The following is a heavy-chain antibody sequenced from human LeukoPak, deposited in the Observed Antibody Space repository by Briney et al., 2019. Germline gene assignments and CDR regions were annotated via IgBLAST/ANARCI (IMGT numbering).Heavy chain of an antibody. CDR3: ARDIGIAVAGIFDY. CDR1: GFTFSTYW. D-gene: IGHD6-19*01. CDR2: IKWDGIEK. J-gene: IGHJ4*02. Sequence: GGSLRLSCAASGFTFSTYWMTWVRQAPGKGLEWVANIKWDGIEKYYVDSVKGRFTISRDNAKNSLYLQMNSLRAEDTAVYYCARDIGIAVAGIFDYWGQGTLVTVSS. V-gene: IGHV3-7*01.